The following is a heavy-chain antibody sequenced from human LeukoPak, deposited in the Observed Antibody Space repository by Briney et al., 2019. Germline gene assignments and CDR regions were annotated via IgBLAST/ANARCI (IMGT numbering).Heavy chain of an antibody. CDR3: AREEKAYYYFDY. J-gene: IGHJ4*02. V-gene: IGHV4-59*01. CDR1: GGSISSYY. D-gene: IGHD3-10*01. CDR2: IYYSGST. Sequence: SETLSLTCTVSGGSISSYYWGWIRQPPGKGLEWIGYIYYSGSTNYNPSLKSRVTISVDTSKNQFSLKLSSVTAADTAVYYCAREEKAYYYFDYWGQGTLVTVSS.